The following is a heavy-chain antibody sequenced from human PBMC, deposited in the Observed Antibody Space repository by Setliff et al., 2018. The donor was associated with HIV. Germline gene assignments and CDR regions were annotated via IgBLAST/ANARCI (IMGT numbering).Heavy chain of an antibody. CDR1: GFTFSSYE. D-gene: IGHD3-3*01. CDR2: ITGSSDTI. J-gene: IGHJ4*02. Sequence: GGSLRLSCAASGFTFSSYEMDWFRQAPGKGLEWVSYITGSSDTIYYAASVKGRFTISRDNAKNSLYLQMNSLRAEDTAVYYCARGPEYYDFWSGYNQDIWASDYWGQGTLVTVSS. CDR3: ARGPEYYDFWSGYNQDIWASDY. V-gene: IGHV3-48*03.